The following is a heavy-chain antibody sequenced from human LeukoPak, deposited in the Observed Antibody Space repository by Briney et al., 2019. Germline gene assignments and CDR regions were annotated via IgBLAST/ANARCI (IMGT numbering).Heavy chain of an antibody. D-gene: IGHD4-23*01. V-gene: IGHV3-15*01. J-gene: IGHJ4*02. CDR1: GFTFSNAW. Sequence: GGSLRLSCAASGFTFSNAWMSWVRQAPGKGLEWVGRIKSKTDGGTTDYAAPVKGRFTISRDDSKNTLYLQMNSLKTEDTAVYYCTTDWTTVVTRGDRGVYYFDYWGQGTLVTVSS. CDR2: IKSKTDGGTT. CDR3: TTDWTTVVTRGDRGVYYFDY.